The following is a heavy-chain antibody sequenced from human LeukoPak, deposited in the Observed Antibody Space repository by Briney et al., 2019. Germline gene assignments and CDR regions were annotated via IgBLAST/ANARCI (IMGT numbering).Heavy chain of an antibody. CDR1: GYTFTSYG. V-gene: IGHV1-2*02. Sequence: ASVKVSCKASGYTFTSYGISWVRQAPGQGLEWMGWINPNSGGTNYAQKFQGRVTMTRDTSISTAYMELSRLRSDDTAVYYCARAYLHCSSTSCPSYYYYGMDVWGQGTTVAVSS. CDR2: INPNSGGT. CDR3: ARAYLHCSSTSCPSYYYYGMDV. D-gene: IGHD2-2*01. J-gene: IGHJ6*02.